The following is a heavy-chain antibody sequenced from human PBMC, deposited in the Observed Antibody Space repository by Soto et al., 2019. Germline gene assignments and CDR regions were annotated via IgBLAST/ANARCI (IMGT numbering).Heavy chain of an antibody. CDR1: GFNLSCNT. D-gene: IGHD2-15*01. V-gene: IGHV3-21*01. CDR3: SWEFGCGSCYPGIDV. Sequence: PGWPVRLSCSAAGFNLSCNTINWVLQAPKKRPEWLSSISSSGYIFSTDSVRGRFTISRDNAKNSVYRQINSLRAEDTAVYFCSWEFGCGSCYPGIDVRGLGTAVPVSS. CDR2: ISSSGYI. J-gene: IGHJ6*02.